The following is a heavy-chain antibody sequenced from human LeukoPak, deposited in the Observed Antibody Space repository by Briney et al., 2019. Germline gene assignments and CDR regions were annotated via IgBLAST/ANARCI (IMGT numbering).Heavy chain of an antibody. Sequence: SETLSLTCTVSGGSISSSSYYWGWIRQPPGKWLEWIGSIYYSGSTDYNPSLKSRVTISVDTSKNQFSLKLSSVTAADTAVYYCARHRTYQLLCYFDYWGQGTLVTVSS. V-gene: IGHV4-39*01. D-gene: IGHD2-2*01. CDR1: GGSISSSSYY. CDR2: IYYSGST. J-gene: IGHJ4*02. CDR3: ARHRTYQLLCYFDY.